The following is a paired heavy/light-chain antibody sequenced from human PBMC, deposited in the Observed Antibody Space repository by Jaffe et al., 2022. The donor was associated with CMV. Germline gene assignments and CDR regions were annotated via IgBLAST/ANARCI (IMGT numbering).Light chain of an antibody. CDR2: KAS. Sequence: DIQMTQSPSTLSASVGDRVTITCRASQSISSWLAWYQQKPGKAPKLLIYKASSLESGVPSRFSGSGSGTEFTLTISSLQPDDFATYYCQQYNSYPLTFGPGTKVDIK. V-gene: IGKV1-5*03. CDR1: QSISSW. CDR3: QQYNSYPLT. J-gene: IGKJ3*01.
Heavy chain of an antibody. D-gene: IGHD3-10*01. CDR2: IIPILGIA. Sequence: QVQLVQSGAEVKKPGSSVKVSCKASGGTFSSYAISWVRQAPGQGLEWMGRIIPILGIANYAQKFQGRVTITADKSTSTAYMELSSLRSEDTAVYYCARDGVLWFGDGLDYYYYYMDVWGKGTTVTVSS. J-gene: IGHJ6*03. V-gene: IGHV1-69*09. CDR3: ARDGVLWFGDGLDYYYYYMDV. CDR1: GGTFSSYA.